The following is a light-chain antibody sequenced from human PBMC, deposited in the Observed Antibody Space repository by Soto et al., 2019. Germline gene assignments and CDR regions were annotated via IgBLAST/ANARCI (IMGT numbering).Light chain of an antibody. Sequence: DIVMTQSPLSLPVTPGEPASISCRYSQSLLNSNGYNCLDWYLQRPGQSPQLLIHLGSIRASGVPDRFSASGSGTDFTLKISRVEAEDVGVYYCMQALRPPLTFGGGTKVEIK. CDR1: QSLLNSNGYNC. V-gene: IGKV2-28*01. J-gene: IGKJ4*01. CDR3: MQALRPPLT. CDR2: LGS.